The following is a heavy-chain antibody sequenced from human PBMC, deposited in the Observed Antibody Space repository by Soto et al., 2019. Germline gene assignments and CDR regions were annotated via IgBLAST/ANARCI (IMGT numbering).Heavy chain of an antibody. CDR2: MYAGGTT. V-gene: IGHV3-66*01. J-gene: IGHJ5*02. D-gene: IGHD6-6*01. Sequence: GGSLRLSCAASGFTVSSSYMTWVRHVPGKGLEWVSVMYAGGTTYYANSVKGRFTFSRDNSKNMMYLQMNNLRAEDTAMYYCAREFRDGSNTRLAFDPWGQGTLVTVSS. CDR1: GFTVSSSY. CDR3: AREFRDGSNTRLAFDP.